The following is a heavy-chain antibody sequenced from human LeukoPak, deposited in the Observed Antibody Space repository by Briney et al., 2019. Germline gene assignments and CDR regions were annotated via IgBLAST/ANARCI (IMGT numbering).Heavy chain of an antibody. D-gene: IGHD1-26*01. Sequence: SVKVSCKASGGTFSSYAISWVRQAPGQGLEWMGGIIPIFGTANYAQKFQGRVTITTDESTSTAYMELSSLRSEDTAVYYCARGSIVGATTGYYYYYMDVWGKGTTVTVSS. V-gene: IGHV1-69*05. CDR2: IIPIFGTA. CDR3: ARGSIVGATTGYYYYYMDV. J-gene: IGHJ6*03. CDR1: GGTFSSYA.